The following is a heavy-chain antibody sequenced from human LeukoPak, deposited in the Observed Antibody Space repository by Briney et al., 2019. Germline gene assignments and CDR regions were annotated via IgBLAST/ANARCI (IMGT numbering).Heavy chain of an antibody. V-gene: IGHV3-23*01. CDR2: ISGSGSDT. D-gene: IGHD3-10*01. J-gene: IGHJ4*02. CDR3: AKGSGSYKGIDY. CDR1: GFTFSPYA. Sequence: PGGSLRLSCAASGFTFSPYAMSWVRQAPGKGLEWVSVISGSGSDTYYAVSVMGRFTISRDNSKNTLYLQMNSLRAEDTAVYYCAKGSGSYKGIDYWGQGILVTVSS.